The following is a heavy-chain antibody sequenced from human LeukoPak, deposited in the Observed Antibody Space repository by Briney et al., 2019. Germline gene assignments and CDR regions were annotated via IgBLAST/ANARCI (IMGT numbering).Heavy chain of an antibody. V-gene: IGHV3-30*18. CDR1: GFTFSSYG. Sequence: QPGRSLRLSCAASGFTFSSYGMHWVRQAPGKGLEWVAVISYDGRNKYYVDSVKGLFTISRDNSRNTLYLQMNSLRAEDTAMYYCAKGTLVVTDDAFDFWGQGTMVTVSS. CDR3: AKGTLVVTDDAFDF. CDR2: ISYDGRNK. D-gene: IGHD2-21*02. J-gene: IGHJ3*01.